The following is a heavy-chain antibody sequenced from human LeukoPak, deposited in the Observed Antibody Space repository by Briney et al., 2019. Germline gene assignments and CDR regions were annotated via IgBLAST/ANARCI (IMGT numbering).Heavy chain of an antibody. CDR1: GGTFSSYA. J-gene: IGHJ4*02. CDR3: VGESFSRRAGITMVRGVITY. CDR2: IIPIFGTA. Sequence: ASVKVSCKASGGTFSSYAISWVRQAPGQGLEWMGRIIPIFGTANYAQKFQGRVTITTDESTSTAYMAPSSLRSEDTGVYYCVGESFSRRAGITMVRGVITYWGQGTLVTVSS. D-gene: IGHD3-10*01. V-gene: IGHV1-69*05.